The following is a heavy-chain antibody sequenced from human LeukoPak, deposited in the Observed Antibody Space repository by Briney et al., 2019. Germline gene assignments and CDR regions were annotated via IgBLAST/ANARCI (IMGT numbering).Heavy chain of an antibody. V-gene: IGHV1-18*01. Sequence: ASVTVSCTASGYTFTSYGISWVRQAPGQGIEWMGWISVYNGNTNYAQKLQGRVTMTTDTSTSTAYMELRSLRSDDTAVYYCARMKQQLVRWNYYYYMDVWGKGTTVTVSS. CDR2: ISVYNGNT. J-gene: IGHJ6*03. CDR1: GYTFTSYG. D-gene: IGHD6-13*01. CDR3: ARMKQQLVRWNYYYYMDV.